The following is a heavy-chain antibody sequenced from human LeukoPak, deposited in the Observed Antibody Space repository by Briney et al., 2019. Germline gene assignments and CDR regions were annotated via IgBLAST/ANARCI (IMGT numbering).Heavy chain of an antibody. CDR1: GGSISSGGYS. Sequence: PSQTLSLTCAVSGGSISSGGYSWSWIRQPPGKGLEWIGYIYHSGSTYYNPSLKSRVTISVDRSKNQFSLKLSSVTAADTAVYYCARHPFATPFDHWGRGILVTVSS. CDR2: IYHSGST. J-gene: IGHJ4*02. CDR3: ARHPFATPFDH. D-gene: IGHD2-15*01. V-gene: IGHV4-30-2*01.